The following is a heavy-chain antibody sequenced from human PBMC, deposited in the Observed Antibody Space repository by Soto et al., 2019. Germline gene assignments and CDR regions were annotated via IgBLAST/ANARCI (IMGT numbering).Heavy chain of an antibody. CDR2: ISYDGKNK. CDR3: AKGQHCSSTSCYFYHYGMDG. Sequence: QVQLLESGGGVVQPGRSLRLSCVASGFTFSTYGMQWVRQAPSKGLEWVAVISYDGKNKYYADSLKGRLTISRDNSKNTVDLQMSRLRGEDTTVYYCAKGQHCSSTSCYFYHYGMDGWGQGTTVAVSS. CDR1: GFTFSTYG. D-gene: IGHD2-2*01. V-gene: IGHV3-30*18. J-gene: IGHJ6*02.